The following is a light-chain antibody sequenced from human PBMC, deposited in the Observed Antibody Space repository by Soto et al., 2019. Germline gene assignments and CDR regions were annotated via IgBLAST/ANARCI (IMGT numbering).Light chain of an antibody. CDR2: HVS. J-gene: IGLJ1*01. CDR3: SSYTSSTTYV. V-gene: IGLV2-14*01. CDR1: SSDIGGYNY. Sequence: QSVLTRPASVSGSPGQSITISCTGSSSDIGGYNYVSWYQQHPDKAPKLMIYHVSNRPSGISSRFSGSKSGNTASLTISGLQAEDEADYYCSSYTSSTTYVFGTGTKLTVL.